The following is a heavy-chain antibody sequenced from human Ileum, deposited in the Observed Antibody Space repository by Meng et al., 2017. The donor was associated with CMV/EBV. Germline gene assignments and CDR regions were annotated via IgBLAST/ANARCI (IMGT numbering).Heavy chain of an antibody. J-gene: IGHJ4*02. V-gene: IGHV3-23*01. CDR1: GFTFNDYA. CDR2: ISDSGANT. D-gene: IGHD6-13*01. CDR3: AQGRDSNTWYLFDY. Sequence: ASGFTFNDYAMSWVRQAPGRGLEWVAVISDSGANTYYADSVKGRFTISRDNSKNTLYLQLNSLRAEDTAVYYCAQGRDSNTWYLFDYWGQGTLVTVSS.